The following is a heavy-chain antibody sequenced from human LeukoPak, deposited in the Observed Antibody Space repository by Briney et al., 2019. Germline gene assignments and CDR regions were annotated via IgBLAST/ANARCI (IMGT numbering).Heavy chain of an antibody. Sequence: ASGRVSCKASGYISSNYAIHWVRQAAGQRFEWMGCINAGNGHTKYSQNFQGRVTIARDSSASTAYMELSSLTSEDTAVYYCARGIWSARTVDYYLDYWGQGTLVTVSS. D-gene: IGHD2-21*01. J-gene: IGHJ4*02. CDR2: INAGNGHT. CDR3: ARGIWSARTVDYYLDY. V-gene: IGHV1-3*01. CDR1: GYISSNYA.